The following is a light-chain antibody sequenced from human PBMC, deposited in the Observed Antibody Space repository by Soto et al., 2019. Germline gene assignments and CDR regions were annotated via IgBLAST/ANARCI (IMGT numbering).Light chain of an antibody. Sequence: DIQMTQSPSSLSASVGDRVTITCRASQSISNFLNWYQQKPGKAPELLIYAASSLHSGVPSRFSGSGSGTNFPPPHSRPQPEDFATYLSQTRYTTPYTFGQGTKLEIK. CDR1: QSISNF. CDR2: AAS. V-gene: IGKV1-39*01. J-gene: IGKJ2*01. CDR3: QTRYTTPYT.